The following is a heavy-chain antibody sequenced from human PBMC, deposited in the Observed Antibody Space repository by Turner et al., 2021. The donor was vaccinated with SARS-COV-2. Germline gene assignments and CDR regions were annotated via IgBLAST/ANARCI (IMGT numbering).Heavy chain of an antibody. J-gene: IGHJ4*02. V-gene: IGHV3-9*01. D-gene: IGHD2-8*01. CDR3: VKDQVSANMKTFEY. Sequence: DVQLVESGGGFVQPGRSLRLTCAASGFNFGKYAMHWVRQGPGKGLEWVAGINWSSGTIHYADSVEGRFSISRDNAKNSVYLQMSSLRVEDTAVYYCVKDQVSANMKTFEYWGQGTLVTVSS. CDR2: INWSSGTI. CDR1: GFNFGKYA.